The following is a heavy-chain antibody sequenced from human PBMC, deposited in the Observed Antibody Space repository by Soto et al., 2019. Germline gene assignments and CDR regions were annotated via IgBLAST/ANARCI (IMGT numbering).Heavy chain of an antibody. CDR3: AKEGDNLYYYDY. D-gene: IGHD2-2*02. Sequence: GGSMRLSCAGSGCIIRDYWMSWVRHGPGKGLEWVAMINRGASGTHYVDSVKGRFTISRDNAKNSLYLQMNSLRAEDTAVYHCAKEGDNLYYYDYWGQGTLVTVSS. V-gene: IGHV3-7*01. CDR2: INRGASGT. J-gene: IGHJ4*02. CDR1: GCIIRDYW.